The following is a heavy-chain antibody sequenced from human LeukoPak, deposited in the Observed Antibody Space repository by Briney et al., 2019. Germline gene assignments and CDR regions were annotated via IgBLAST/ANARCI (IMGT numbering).Heavy chain of an antibody. J-gene: IGHJ1*01. CDR2: IYHSGST. V-gene: IGHV4-38-2*02. Sequence: PSETLSLTCTVSGYSISSGYYWGWIRQPQGKGLEWIGSIYHSGSTYYNPSLKSRVTISVDTSKNQFSLKLSSVTAADTAVYYCARVGGYGDFGFQHWGQGTLVTVSS. CDR1: GYSISSGYY. D-gene: IGHD4-17*01. CDR3: ARVGGYGDFGFQH.